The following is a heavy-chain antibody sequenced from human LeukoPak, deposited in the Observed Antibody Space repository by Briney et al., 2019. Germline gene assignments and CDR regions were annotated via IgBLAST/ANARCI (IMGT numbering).Heavy chain of an antibody. V-gene: IGHV4-59*01. J-gene: IGHJ3*02. CDR1: GGSISSYY. Sequence: SETLSLTCTVSGGSISSYYWSWIRQPPGKGLEWIGYIYYSGSTNYNPSLKSRVTISVDTSKNQFSLKLSSVTAADTAVYYCARVPVVPAAMVDAFDIWGQGTMVTVSS. CDR2: IYYSGST. CDR3: ARVPVVPAAMVDAFDI. D-gene: IGHD2-2*01.